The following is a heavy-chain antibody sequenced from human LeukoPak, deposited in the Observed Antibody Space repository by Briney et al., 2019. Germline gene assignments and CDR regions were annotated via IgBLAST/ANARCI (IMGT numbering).Heavy chain of an antibody. CDR2: IYYSGST. CDR1: GGSISSYY. Sequence: PSETLSLTCTVSGGSISSYYWSWIRQPPGKGLEWIGYIYYSGSTNYNLSLKSRVTISVDTSKNQFSLKLSSVTAADTAVYYCATSGSSRNFDYWGQGTLVTVSS. CDR3: ATSGSSRNFDY. D-gene: IGHD1-26*01. V-gene: IGHV4-59*01. J-gene: IGHJ4*02.